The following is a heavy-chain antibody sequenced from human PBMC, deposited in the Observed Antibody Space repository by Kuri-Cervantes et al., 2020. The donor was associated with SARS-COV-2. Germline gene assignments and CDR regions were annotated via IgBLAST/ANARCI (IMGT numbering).Heavy chain of an antibody. D-gene: IGHD2/OR15-2a*01. CDR2: INTATGNT. J-gene: IGHJ3*02. CDR3: AGEVGYCDSGACYGLDAFDI. CDR1: GYIFSNHA. V-gene: IGHV1-3*04. Sequence: ASVQVSCKASGYIFSNHAIHWVRQAPGQGLEWMGWINTATGNTHYSQKFQGRVTITRDTAASTEFMELNSLRTEDTAAYYCAGEVGYCDSGACYGLDAFDIWGQGTMVTVSS.